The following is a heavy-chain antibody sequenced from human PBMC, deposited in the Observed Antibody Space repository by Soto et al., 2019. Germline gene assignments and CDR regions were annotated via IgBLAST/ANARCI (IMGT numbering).Heavy chain of an antibody. Sequence: GASVKVSCKASGYTFTSYGISWVRQAPGQGLEWMGWISAYNGNTNYAQKLQGRVTMTTDTPTSTAYMDLRSLRSDDTAVYYCARFRRGLAYCGGDCHFLGPFDPWGQGTLVTVSS. CDR2: ISAYNGNT. CDR1: GYTFTSYG. J-gene: IGHJ5*02. D-gene: IGHD2-21*02. CDR3: ARFRRGLAYCGGDCHFLGPFDP. V-gene: IGHV1-18*01.